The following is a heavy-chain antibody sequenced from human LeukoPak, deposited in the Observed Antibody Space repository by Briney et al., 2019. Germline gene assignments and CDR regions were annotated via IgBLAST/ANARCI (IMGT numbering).Heavy chain of an antibody. CDR1: GFTFGDHA. V-gene: IGHV3-49*04. CDR3: GRGPIQLWLHNGIDV. D-gene: IGHD5-18*01. J-gene: IGHJ6*02. CDR2: IRSKAYRGTI. Sequence: TGGSLRLSCTPSGFTFGDHAMSWVRQAPGKGLEWGGFIRSKAYRGTIEYAASVKGRFTIPRDDSESIAYLKMNSLKIEDTAVYYCGRGPIQLWLHNGIDVWGPGTTVIVSS.